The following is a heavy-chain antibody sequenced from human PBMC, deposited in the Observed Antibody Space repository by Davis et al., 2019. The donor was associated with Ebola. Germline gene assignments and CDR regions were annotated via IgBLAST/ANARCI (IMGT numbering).Heavy chain of an antibody. Sequence: PGGSLRLSCSASGFTFSSYAMHWVRQAPGKGLEYVSAISSNGGSTYYADSVKGRFTISRDNSKNTLYLQMSSLRAEDTAVYYCARGYYGSGSFYGMDVWGQGTTVTVSS. CDR3: ARGYYGSGSFYGMDV. J-gene: IGHJ6*02. V-gene: IGHV3-64D*08. D-gene: IGHD3-10*01. CDR1: GFTFSSYA. CDR2: ISSNGGST.